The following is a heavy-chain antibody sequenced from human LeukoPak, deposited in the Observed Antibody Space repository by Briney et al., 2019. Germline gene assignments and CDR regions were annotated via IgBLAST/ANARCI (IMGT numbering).Heavy chain of an antibody. V-gene: IGHV3-30*18. Sequence: GGALRLSCAASGFTFSSYGMHWVRQAPGKGLEGVAVISYDGSNKYYADSVKGRFTISRDNSKNTLYLQMNSLSAEDTAVYYCAKGLYCSGGSCYVYWGQGTLVTVSS. CDR2: ISYDGSNK. J-gene: IGHJ4*02. D-gene: IGHD2-15*01. CDR3: AKGLYCSGGSCYVY. CDR1: GFTFSSYG.